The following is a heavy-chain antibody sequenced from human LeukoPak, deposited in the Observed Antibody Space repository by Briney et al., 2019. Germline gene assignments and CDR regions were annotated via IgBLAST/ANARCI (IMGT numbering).Heavy chain of an antibody. Sequence: GRSLRLSCAASGFSFSSYAMHWVRQAPGKGLEWVALISYDGRNKYYADSVKGRFTISGDNPKNTLYLQMNSLRAEDTAVYYCARAIRGYSYVLDYWGQGTLVTVSS. J-gene: IGHJ4*02. CDR1: GFSFSSYA. V-gene: IGHV3-30*14. CDR3: ARAIRGYSYVLDY. CDR2: ISYDGRNK. D-gene: IGHD5-18*01.